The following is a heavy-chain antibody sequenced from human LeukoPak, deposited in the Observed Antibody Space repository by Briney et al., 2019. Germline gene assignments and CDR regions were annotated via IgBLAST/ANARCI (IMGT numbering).Heavy chain of an antibody. CDR2: IYSGGSA. J-gene: IGHJ4*02. CDR1: GFTVSSNY. CDR3: AKGWGIAAAGTPFDY. D-gene: IGHD6-13*01. V-gene: IGHV3-53*01. Sequence: PGGSLRLSCAASGFTVSSNYMSWVRQAPGKGLEWVSVIYSGGSAYYADSVKGRFTISRDNSKNTLYLQMNSLRAEDTAVYYCAKGWGIAAAGTPFDYWGQGTLVTVSS.